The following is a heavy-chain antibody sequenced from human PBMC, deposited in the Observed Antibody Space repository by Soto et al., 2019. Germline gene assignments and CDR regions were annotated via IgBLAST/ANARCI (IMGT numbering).Heavy chain of an antibody. J-gene: IGHJ6*02. CDR1: GFTFSDYY. D-gene: IGHD1-7*01. Sequence: GGSLRLSCAASGFTFSDYYMSWIRQAPGKGLEWVSYISSSGSTIYYADSVKGRFTISRDNAKNSLYLQMNSLRAEDTAVYYCASLPSELRKGYYYGMDVWGQGTTVTVSS. CDR3: ASLPSELRKGYYYGMDV. V-gene: IGHV3-11*01. CDR2: ISSSGSTI.